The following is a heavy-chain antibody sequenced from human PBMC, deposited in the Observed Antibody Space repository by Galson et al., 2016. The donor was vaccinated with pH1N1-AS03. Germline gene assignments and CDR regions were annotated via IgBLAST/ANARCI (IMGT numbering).Heavy chain of an antibody. CDR3: GRHLRSSYSMDV. D-gene: IGHD2-15*01. Sequence: ETLSLTCTVSGGSINSYYWSWFRQPPGKGLEWIGQIYYNGDTLYNPSLRGRVTISLDTSMTQFSLRLSSVTAADTAVYYCGRHLRSSYSMDVWGRGTTVTVSS. CDR2: IYYNGDT. V-gene: IGHV4-59*08. CDR1: GGSINSYY. J-gene: IGHJ6*02.